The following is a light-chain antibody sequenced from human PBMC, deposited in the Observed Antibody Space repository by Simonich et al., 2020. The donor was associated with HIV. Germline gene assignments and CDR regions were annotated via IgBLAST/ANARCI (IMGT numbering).Light chain of an antibody. V-gene: IGKV1-27*01. CDR2: AAS. J-gene: IGKJ1*01. Sequence: DIQMTQSPSSLSASVGDRVTITCRASQGIRNSLAWYQQKPGQAPTLLIYAASSLQSGVPSRFSGSGSGTDFTLTISSLQPEDVATYYCLQDYTTSWTFGQGTKVEIK. CDR3: LQDYTTSWT. CDR1: QGIRNS.